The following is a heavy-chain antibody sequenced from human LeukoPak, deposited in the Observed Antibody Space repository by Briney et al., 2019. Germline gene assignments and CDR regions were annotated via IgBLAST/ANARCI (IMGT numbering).Heavy chain of an antibody. CDR2: ISSGSSTI. J-gene: IGHJ4*02. V-gene: IGHV3-48*02. Sequence: GGSLRLSCAASGFTFSSYSMNWVRQAPGKGLEWVSYISSGSSTIYYADSVKGRFTVSRDNAKNSLYLHMNSLRDEDTAVYYCARDIPPNCSGGDCYSLWGQGTLVTVSS. CDR3: ARDIPPNCSGGDCYSL. CDR1: GFTFSSYS. D-gene: IGHD2-15*01.